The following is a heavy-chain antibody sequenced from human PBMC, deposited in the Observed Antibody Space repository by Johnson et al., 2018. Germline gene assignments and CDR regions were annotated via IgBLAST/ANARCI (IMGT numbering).Heavy chain of an antibody. CDR2: IKSKTDGGTT. CDR3: TTDPGRWIRLWCGVGWFDP. D-gene: IGHD5-18*01. J-gene: IGHJ5*02. V-gene: IGHV3-15*01. CDR1: GFTFSSYW. Sequence: VQLVQSGGGLVQPGRSLRLSCAASGFTFSSYWMHWVRQAPGKGLVWVGRIKSKTDGGTTDYAAPVKGRFTISRDDSKNTLYLQMNSLKTEDTAVYYFTTDPGRWIRLWCGVGWFDPWGQGTLVTVSS.